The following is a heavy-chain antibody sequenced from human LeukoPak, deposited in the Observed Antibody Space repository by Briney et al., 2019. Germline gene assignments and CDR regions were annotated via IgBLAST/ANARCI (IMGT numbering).Heavy chain of an antibody. J-gene: IGHJ6*02. D-gene: IGHD3-10*01. V-gene: IGHV4-34*01. CDR3: ARGRREWVYYGSGADYYGMDV. CDR2: INHSGST. Sequence: PSETLSLTCAVYGGSFSGYYWSWIRQPPGKGLEWIGEINHSGSTNYNPSLKSRVTISVDTSKNQFSLKLSSVTAADTAVYYCARGRREWVYYGSGADYYGMDVWGQGTTVTVSS. CDR1: GGSFSGYY.